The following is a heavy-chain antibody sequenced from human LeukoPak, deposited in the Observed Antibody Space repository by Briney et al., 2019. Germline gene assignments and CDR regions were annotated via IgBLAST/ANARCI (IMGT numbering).Heavy chain of an antibody. CDR2: ISWNSGTI. J-gene: IGHJ4*02. D-gene: IGHD5-18*01. CDR3: ARDLAYSRLDY. Sequence: PGRSLRLSCAVSGFKFDDHGMHWVRQAPGKGLEWVSGISWNSGTIGYVDSVKGRFTISGDNAENSLYLQMNSLRVEDTAFYYCARDLAYSRLDYWGQGMLVTVSS. V-gene: IGHV3-9*01. CDR1: GFKFDDHG.